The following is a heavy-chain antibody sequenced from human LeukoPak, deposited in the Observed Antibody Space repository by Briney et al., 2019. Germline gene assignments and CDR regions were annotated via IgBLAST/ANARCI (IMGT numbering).Heavy chain of an antibody. Sequence: ASVKVSCKASGYTFTGYYMHWVRQAPGQGLEWMGWINPNSGCTNYAQKFQGRVTMTRDTSISTAYMELSRLRSDDTAVYYCARDRAYSSSSVWFDPWGQGTLVTVSS. D-gene: IGHD6-6*01. V-gene: IGHV1-2*02. CDR3: ARDRAYSSSSVWFDP. CDR2: INPNSGCT. J-gene: IGHJ5*02. CDR1: GYTFTGYY.